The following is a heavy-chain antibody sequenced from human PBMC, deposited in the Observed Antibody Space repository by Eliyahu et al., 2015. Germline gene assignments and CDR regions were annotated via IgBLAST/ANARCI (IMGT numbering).Heavy chain of an antibody. CDR2: STHSGNT. D-gene: IGHD4/OR15-4a*01. J-gene: IGHJ4*02. CDR3: ARGVPVEY. CDR1: GYTFTSYE. V-gene: IGHV1-8*01. Sequence: VQLVQSGAEVKKPGASVKVSCKASGYTFTSYEYQLGATGHVDRVLWGGGGSTHSGNTGYAQKFQGRVTMTRNTSISTAYMELSSLRSEDTAVYYCARGVPVEYWGQGTLVTVSS.